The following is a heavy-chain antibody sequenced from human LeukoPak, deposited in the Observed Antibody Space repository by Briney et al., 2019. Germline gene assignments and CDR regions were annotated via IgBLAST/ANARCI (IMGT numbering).Heavy chain of an antibody. CDR3: ARNYYDSSGYLNDAFDI. CDR2: ISSSSYI. Sequence: GGSLRLSCAASGFTFSSYSMNWVRQAPGKGLEWVSSISSSSYIYYADSVKGRFTISRDNAKNSLYLQMNSLRAEDTAVYYCARNYYDSSGYLNDAFDIWGQGTMVTVSS. CDR1: GFTFSSYS. D-gene: IGHD3-22*01. J-gene: IGHJ3*02. V-gene: IGHV3-21*01.